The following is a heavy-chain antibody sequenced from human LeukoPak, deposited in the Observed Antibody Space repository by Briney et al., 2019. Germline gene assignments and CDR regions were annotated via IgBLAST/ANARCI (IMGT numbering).Heavy chain of an antibody. Sequence: SETLSPTCTVSGGSISSSSYYWVWIRQPPGKGLEWNGEINHSGSTNYNPSHKSRDTISVDTSKNLFSLKLSSVTAADTAVYYCARQGVSRYFDWSLRGDYFDYWGQGTLVTVSA. CDR1: GGSISSSSYY. D-gene: IGHD3-9*01. J-gene: IGHJ4*02. V-gene: IGHV4-39*01. CDR2: INHSGST. CDR3: ARQGVSRYFDWSLRGDYFDY.